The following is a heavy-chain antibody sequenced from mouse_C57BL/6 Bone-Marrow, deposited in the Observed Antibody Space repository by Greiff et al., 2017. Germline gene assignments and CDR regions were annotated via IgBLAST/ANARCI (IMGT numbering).Heavy chain of an antibody. CDR3: ARRDYGNYIDY. J-gene: IGHJ2*01. V-gene: IGHV5-12*01. CDR1: GFTFSDYY. Sequence: EVKVEESGGGLVQPGGSLKLSCAASGFTFSDYYMYWVRQTPEKRLEWVAYISNGGGSTYYPDTVKGRFTISRDNAKNTLYLQMSRLKSEDAAMYYCARRDYGNYIDYWGQGTTLTVSS. CDR2: ISNGGGST. D-gene: IGHD2-1*01.